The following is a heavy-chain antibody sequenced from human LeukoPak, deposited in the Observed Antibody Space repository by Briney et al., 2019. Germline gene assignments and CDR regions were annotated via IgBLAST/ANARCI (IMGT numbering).Heavy chain of an antibody. CDR3: ARDRGRWLQLRDWFDP. CDR2: INTNTGNP. V-gene: IGHV7-4-1*02. D-gene: IGHD5-24*01. CDR1: GYTITSNT. Sequence: ASVKVSCKASGYTITSNTINWLRQAPGQGLEWMGWINTNTGNPTYAQGFTGRFVFSLDTSVGTAYLQISSLKADDTAVYYCARDRGRWLQLRDWFDPWGQGTLVTVSS. J-gene: IGHJ5*02.